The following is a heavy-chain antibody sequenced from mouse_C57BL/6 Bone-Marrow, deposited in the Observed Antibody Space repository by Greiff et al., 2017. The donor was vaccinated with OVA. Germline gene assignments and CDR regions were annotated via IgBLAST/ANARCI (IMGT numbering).Heavy chain of an antibody. CDR1: GFSLTSYG. CDR2: IWSGGST. D-gene: IGHD2-3*01. J-gene: IGHJ1*03. V-gene: IGHV2-2*01. Sequence: VQLQQSGPGLVQPSQSLSITCTVSGFSLTSYGVHWVRQSPGKGLEWLGVIWSGGSTDYNAAFISRLSISKDNSKSQVFFKMNSLQADDTAIYYCASGYDGYLYWYFDVWGTGTTVTVSS. CDR3: ASGYDGYLYWYFDV.